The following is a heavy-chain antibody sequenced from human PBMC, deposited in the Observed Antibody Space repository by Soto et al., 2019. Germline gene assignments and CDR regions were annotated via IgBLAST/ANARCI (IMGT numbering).Heavy chain of an antibody. D-gene: IGHD2-2*01. CDR1: GFTFSKAW. Sequence: GGSLRLSCAASGFTFSKAWMSWVRQAPGKGLEWVGRIKSKTDAGTTDYAAPVKARLTISREDSKNTLYMQMNSLNTEDTAVYYCTTAHVVVPAAIDYWGQGTLVTVSS. J-gene: IGHJ4*02. CDR2: IKSKTDAGTT. CDR3: TTAHVVVPAAIDY. V-gene: IGHV3-15*01.